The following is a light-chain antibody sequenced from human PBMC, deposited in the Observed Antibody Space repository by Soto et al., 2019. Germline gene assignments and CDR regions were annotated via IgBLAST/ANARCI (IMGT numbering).Light chain of an antibody. J-gene: IGKJ4*02. Sequence: DIQMTQSPSSLSASVGDRVTITCRASQSISSYLNWYQQKPGKAPQLLIYVASSLQSGVPSRFSGSRSGTDFTLTISSLQPEDFSTYYCLQSYDLPLTFGGGTKVEIK. V-gene: IGKV1-39*01. CDR2: VAS. CDR1: QSISSY. CDR3: LQSYDLPLT.